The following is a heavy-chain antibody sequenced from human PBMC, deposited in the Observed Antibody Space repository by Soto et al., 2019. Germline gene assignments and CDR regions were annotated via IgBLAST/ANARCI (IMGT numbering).Heavy chain of an antibody. J-gene: IGHJ4*02. CDR1: AFSFCRYA. V-gene: IGHV3-23*01. CDR2: ISGHADHT. Sequence: GGSPRLSSAAYAFSFCRYAMTWVGLAYGKGPERVSTISGHADHTYYADHVKGRATLSIDNDRHTLSLHMTSLRGDDTAVYYCAKGSSSHCPSFVSGCSYWGQGTLVTVSS. D-gene: IGHD3-16*01. CDR3: AKGSSSHCPSFVSGCSY.